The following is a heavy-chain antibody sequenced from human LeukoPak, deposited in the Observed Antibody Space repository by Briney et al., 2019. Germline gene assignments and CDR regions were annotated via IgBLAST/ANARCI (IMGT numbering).Heavy chain of an antibody. D-gene: IGHD6-13*01. Sequence: SETLSLTCTVSGGSISSYYWSWIRQPPGKGLEWIGYIYYSGSTNYNPSLKSRVTISVDTSKNQFSLKLSSVTAADTAVYYCGGASIAAAATSPYFDYWGQGTLVTVSS. CDR1: GGSISSYY. V-gene: IGHV4-59*08. CDR2: IYYSGST. J-gene: IGHJ4*02. CDR3: GGASIAAAATSPYFDY.